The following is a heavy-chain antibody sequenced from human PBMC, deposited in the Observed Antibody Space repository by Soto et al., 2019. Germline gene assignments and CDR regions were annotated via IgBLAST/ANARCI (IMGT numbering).Heavy chain of an antibody. CDR3: AKESFGVVINNWFDP. Sequence: GGSLRLSCAASGFTFSSYGMHWVRQAPGKGLEWVAVISYDGSNKYYADSVKGRFTISRDNSKNTLYLQMNSLRAEDTAVYYCAKESFGVVINNWFDPWGQGTLVTVPS. D-gene: IGHD3-3*01. V-gene: IGHV3-30*18. J-gene: IGHJ5*02. CDR2: ISYDGSNK. CDR1: GFTFSSYG.